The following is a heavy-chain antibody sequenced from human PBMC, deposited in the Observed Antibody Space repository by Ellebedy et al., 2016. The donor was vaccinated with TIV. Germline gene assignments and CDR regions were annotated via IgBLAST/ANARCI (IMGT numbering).Heavy chain of an antibody. V-gene: IGHV1-18*01. CDR3: ASRGYEILSGWDPNAFDI. CDR2: ISAYTDNT. D-gene: IGHD3-9*01. J-gene: IGHJ3*02. Sequence: AASVKVSCKASGYTFTNYGINWVRQAPGQGLEWMGWISAYTDNTKFAQKVQGRVTMTTYTSTSTAYMELRRLRSDNTAMYYCASRGYEILSGWDPNAFDIWGQGTMVIVSS. CDR1: GYTFTNYG.